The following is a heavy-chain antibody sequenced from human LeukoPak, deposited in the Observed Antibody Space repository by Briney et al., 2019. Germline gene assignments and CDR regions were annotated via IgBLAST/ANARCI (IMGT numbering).Heavy chain of an antibody. J-gene: IGHJ5*02. CDR2: SRNKANGYTT. V-gene: IGHV3-72*01. D-gene: IGHD2-15*01. CDR1: GFTSTDHY. CDR3: ARTEYCGAGRCFSDTSGS. Sequence: GRSLRLSRAPSGFTSTDHYMAWVRQAPGKGLEWVGRSRNKANGYTTEYAASVKGRFTISRDDSKTSLYLQMSSLKSEDTAVYYCARTEYCGAGRCFSDTSGSWGQGTLVTVSA.